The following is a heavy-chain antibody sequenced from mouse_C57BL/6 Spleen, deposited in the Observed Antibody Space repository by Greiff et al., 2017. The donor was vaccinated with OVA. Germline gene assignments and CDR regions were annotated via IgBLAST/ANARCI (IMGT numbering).Heavy chain of an antibody. CDR3: AGESFLMDY. D-gene: IGHD1-3*01. CDR1: GYTFTSYW. CDR2: IDPSDSYT. J-gene: IGHJ2*01. V-gene: IGHV1-50*01. Sequence: QVQLQQPGAELVKPGASVKLSCKASGYTFTSYWMQWVKQRPGQGLEWIGEIDPSDSYTNYNQKFKGKATLTVDTSSSTAYMQLSSLTSEDSAVYYCAGESFLMDYWGQGTTRTVSS.